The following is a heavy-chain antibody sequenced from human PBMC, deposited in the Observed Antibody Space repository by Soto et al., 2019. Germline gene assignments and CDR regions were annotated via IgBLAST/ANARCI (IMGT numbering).Heavy chain of an antibody. D-gene: IGHD4-17*01. V-gene: IGHV4-59*13. CDR3: ARTVLTAPRWTYYYYGMDV. CDR2: IYYSGSS. CDR1: GGSISSYS. Sequence: PSETLSLTCTVSGGSISSYSWRWIRQRPGKGLEWIGYIYYSGSSNYNPSLNTRVTISVDTSKNQFYPKMSSVTDADTAVYYCARTVLTAPRWTYYYYGMDVWGQGNTVT. J-gene: IGHJ6*02.